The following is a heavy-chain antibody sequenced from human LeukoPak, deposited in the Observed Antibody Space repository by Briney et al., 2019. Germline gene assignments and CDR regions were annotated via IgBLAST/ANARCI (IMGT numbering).Heavy chain of an antibody. CDR1: GLTFSTYD. D-gene: IGHD4-23*01. J-gene: IGHJ4*02. CDR3: ARRNGGNYFDD. CDR2: IWYDASNK. V-gene: IGHV3-33*08. Sequence: GGSLRLSCVASGLTFSTYDMRWVRQAPGQGLEWVAVIWYDASNKYYADSVKGRFTLSRDNSKNMLYLQMNSLRAEYTAVYYCARRNGGNYFDDWGQGSLVTVSS.